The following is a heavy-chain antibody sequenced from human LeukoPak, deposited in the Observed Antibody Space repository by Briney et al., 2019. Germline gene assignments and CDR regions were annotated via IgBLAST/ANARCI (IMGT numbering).Heavy chain of an antibody. J-gene: IGHJ4*02. V-gene: IGHV3-48*01. CDR3: ARYGSGSKYRDPFDS. CDR1: GFNFDEYA. CDR2: IYRDSSVI. Sequence: GGSLRLSCVASGFNFDEYAMNWVRQAPGKGLEWISCIYRDSSVIHYADSVRGRFTVSRDNGKNSIYLQMNSLRADDTAVYFCARYGSGSKYRDPFDSWGQGTLVTVSS. D-gene: IGHD3-10*01.